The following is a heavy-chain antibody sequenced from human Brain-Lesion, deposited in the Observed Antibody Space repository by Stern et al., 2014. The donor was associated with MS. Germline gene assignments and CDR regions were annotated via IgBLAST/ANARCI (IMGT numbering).Heavy chain of an antibody. CDR2: IHPYSGDT. V-gene: IGHV1-2*04. D-gene: IGHD4-23*01. CDR1: GYTFTDYF. J-gene: IGHJ6*02. Sequence: QVQLVESGAEVKKPGASVKVSCKASGYTFTDYFMHWVRKAPGQGLEWLGWIHPYSGDTKYAQKFQGWVTMTRDSSISTAYMELNSLRSDDTAVYYCARVPGGVFGGMDVWGQGTTVT. CDR3: ARVPGGVFGGMDV.